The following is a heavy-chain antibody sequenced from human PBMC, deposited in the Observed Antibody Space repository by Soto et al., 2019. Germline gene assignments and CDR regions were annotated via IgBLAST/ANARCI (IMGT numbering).Heavy chain of an antibody. Sequence: QVQLQESGPGLVKPSETLSLTCTASGGSVSSGSYYWCWIRQPPGKGLEWIGYIYYSGSTNYDTSLKSRVTISVHTSKNQFSLKLSSVTAADTAVYYCARGIEGWYQGRYYYGMDVWGQGTTVTVSS. CDR1: GGSVSSGSYY. J-gene: IGHJ6*02. CDR2: IYYSGST. CDR3: ARGIEGWYQGRYYYGMDV. V-gene: IGHV4-61*01. D-gene: IGHD6-19*01.